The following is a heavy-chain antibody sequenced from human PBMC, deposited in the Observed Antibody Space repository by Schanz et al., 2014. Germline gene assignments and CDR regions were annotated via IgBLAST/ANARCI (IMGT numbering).Heavy chain of an antibody. V-gene: IGHV3-48*01. Sequence: EVHLVDSGGGLVQPGGSLRLSCAASGITFSSHSFNWVRQAPGKGLEWISYITYNGGTIYYADSVKGRFTISRDNAKNSLYLQMNSLRAEDTGLYFCARGGSGSHYHLDYWGQGTLVTVSS. D-gene: IGHD1-26*01. J-gene: IGHJ4*02. CDR2: ITYNGGTI. CDR3: ARGGSGSHYHLDY. CDR1: GITFSSHS.